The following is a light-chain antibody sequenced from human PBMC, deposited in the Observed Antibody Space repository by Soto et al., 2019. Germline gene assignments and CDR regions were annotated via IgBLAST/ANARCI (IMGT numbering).Light chain of an antibody. CDR3: HQYHNPPYT. Sequence: DIVLTPSPDSLAVSLGERATINCKSSQNVLYTSNNKNQLAWYHQKSGQPPQLLLYRSSTRHSGVTDRLSGGGSGTTFTLTISSMQAEDVSVYYCHQYHNPPYTFGQGTKFEIK. CDR1: QNVLYTSNNKNQ. J-gene: IGKJ2*01. CDR2: RSS. V-gene: IGKV4-1*01.